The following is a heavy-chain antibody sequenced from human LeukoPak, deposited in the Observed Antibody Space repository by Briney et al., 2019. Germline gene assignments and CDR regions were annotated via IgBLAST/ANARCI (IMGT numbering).Heavy chain of an antibody. CDR2: ISYEGGTQ. D-gene: IGHD3-10*01. J-gene: IGHJ5*02. CDR1: GFIFNNYG. V-gene: IGHV3-30*18. CDR3: AKEGTPQVSTWYDL. Sequence: PGGSLRLSGAASGFIFNNYGMNWVRQAPGKGLEWVAVISYEGGTQHYADSVKGRFIISRDNPRNTLYLQMNILRTEDTAVYYCAKEGTPQVSTWYDLWGQGTQVIVSS.